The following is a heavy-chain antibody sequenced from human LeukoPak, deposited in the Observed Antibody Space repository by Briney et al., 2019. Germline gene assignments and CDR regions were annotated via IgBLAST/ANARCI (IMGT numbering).Heavy chain of an antibody. D-gene: IGHD3-10*01. J-gene: IGHJ4*02. V-gene: IGHV3-53*01. CDR1: GFTVSSNY. Sequence: GGSLRLSCAASGFTVSSNYMSWVRQAPGKGLEWVSVIYSGGSTYYADSVKGRFTISRDNSKNTLYLQMNSLRAEDTAVYYCASGIWFGELLHDYWGQGTLVTVSS. CDR3: ASGIWFGELLHDY. CDR2: IYSGGST.